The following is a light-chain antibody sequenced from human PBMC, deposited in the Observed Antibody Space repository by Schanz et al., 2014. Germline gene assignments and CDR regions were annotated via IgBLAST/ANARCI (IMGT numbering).Light chain of an antibody. J-gene: IGKJ4*01. CDR2: GAS. V-gene: IGKV1-39*01. CDR3: QQSHSTPLT. CDR1: QSIAGY. Sequence: DIQMTQSPSSLSASVGDRVTITCRARQSIAGYLNWYQQKPGKAPNLLIYGASNLQSGVPSRFSGSGSGKDFTLTISSLQPEDFATYYCQQSHSTPLTFGGGTKVETK.